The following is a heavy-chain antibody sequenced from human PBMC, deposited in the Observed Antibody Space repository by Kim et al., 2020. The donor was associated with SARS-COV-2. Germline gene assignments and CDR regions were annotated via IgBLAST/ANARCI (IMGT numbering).Heavy chain of an antibody. J-gene: IGHJ6*02. D-gene: IGHD3-10*01. V-gene: IGHV1-2*02. CDR3: ARVRDVLLWFGVLLFHSDYGMDG. CDR1: GYTFTGYY. Sequence: ASVKVSCKASGYTFTGYYMHWVRQAPGQGLEWMGWINPNSGGTNYAQKFQGRVTMTRDTSISTAYMELSRLRSDDTAVYYCARVRDVLLWFGVLLFHSDYGMDGWGQGTTVTVSS. CDR2: INPNSGGT.